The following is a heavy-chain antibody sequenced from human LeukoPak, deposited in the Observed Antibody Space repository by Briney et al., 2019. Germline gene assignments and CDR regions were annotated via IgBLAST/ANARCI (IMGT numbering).Heavy chain of an antibody. Sequence: GGSLRLSCAASGFTFSSYAMHWVRQAPGKGLEWVAVISYDGSNKYYADSVKGRFTISRDNSKNTLYLQMNSLRAEDTAVYYYARDFNYYDSSGYFDYWGQGTLVTVSS. CDR3: ARDFNYYDSSGYFDY. CDR1: GFTFSSYA. D-gene: IGHD3-22*01. V-gene: IGHV3-30-3*01. CDR2: ISYDGSNK. J-gene: IGHJ4*02.